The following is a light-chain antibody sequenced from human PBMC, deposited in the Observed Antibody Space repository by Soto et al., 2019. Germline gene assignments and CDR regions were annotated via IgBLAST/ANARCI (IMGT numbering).Light chain of an antibody. CDR1: QSISTW. Sequence: DIQMTQSPSTLSASEGDRVTITCRASQSISTWLAWYQQKPGKAPKLLINKASTLQSGVPSRFSGVGSGTDFTLTISSLQPDDSATYYCQQYNSYPYTFGQGTKVEIK. V-gene: IGKV1-5*03. CDR2: KAS. J-gene: IGKJ2*01. CDR3: QQYNSYPYT.